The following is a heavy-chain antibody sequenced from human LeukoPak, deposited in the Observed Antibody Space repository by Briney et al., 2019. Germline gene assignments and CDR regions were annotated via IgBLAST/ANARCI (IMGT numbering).Heavy chain of an antibody. V-gene: IGHV4-59*01. CDR3: ARGGGITIFGVVPDY. D-gene: IGHD3-3*01. CDR2: IYYSGST. J-gene: IGHJ4*02. Sequence: SETLSLTCTVSGGSISSCYWSWIRQPPGKGLEWIGYIYYSGSTNYNPSLKSRVTISVDTSKNQFSLKLSSVTAADTAVYYCARGGGITIFGVVPDYWGQGTLVTVSS. CDR1: GGSISSCY.